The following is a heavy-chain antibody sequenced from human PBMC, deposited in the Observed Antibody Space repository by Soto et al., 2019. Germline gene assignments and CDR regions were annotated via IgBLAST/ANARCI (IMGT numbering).Heavy chain of an antibody. CDR3: TTAGSWDYATSCLLVAIDY. CDR2: IKNKTDGGTT. CDR1: GFTFSNAW. V-gene: IGHV3-15*01. D-gene: IGHD3-22*01. J-gene: IGHJ4*02. Sequence: PGGSLRLSCAASGFTFSNAWRSWVRQAPGKGLEWVGRIKNKTDGGTTDYSAPVKGRFTISRVESKNTLYLQMNNLKTEHTAVYYCTTAGSWDYATSCLLVAIDYWGKGTLGTV.